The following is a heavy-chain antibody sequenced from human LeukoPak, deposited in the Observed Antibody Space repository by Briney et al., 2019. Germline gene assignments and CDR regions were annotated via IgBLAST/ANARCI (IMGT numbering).Heavy chain of an antibody. V-gene: IGHV4-38-2*02. CDR3: ARAHYDFWSGYYGVHFDY. Sequence: SETLSLTCTVSGYSISSGYYWGWIRQPPGKGLEWIGSIYHSGSTYYNPSLKSRVTISVDTSKNQFSLKLSSVTAADTAVYYCARAHYDFWSGYYGVHFDYWGQGTLVTVSS. J-gene: IGHJ4*02. CDR2: IYHSGST. CDR1: GYSISSGYY. D-gene: IGHD3-3*01.